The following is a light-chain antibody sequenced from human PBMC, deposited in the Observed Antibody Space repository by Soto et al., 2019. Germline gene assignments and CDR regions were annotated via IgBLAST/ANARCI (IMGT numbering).Light chain of an antibody. J-gene: IGKJ2*01. CDR3: QQYHNWPPQYT. CDR1: QTISSN. V-gene: IGKV3-15*01. Sequence: EIVMTQSPATLSVSPGERVTLSCRASQTISSNLAWYQQKPGQAPRLLIHGASTRASGFPDRFSGSGSGTDFTLTISSLQSEDFAVYYCQQYHNWPPQYTFGQGTKLQIK. CDR2: GAS.